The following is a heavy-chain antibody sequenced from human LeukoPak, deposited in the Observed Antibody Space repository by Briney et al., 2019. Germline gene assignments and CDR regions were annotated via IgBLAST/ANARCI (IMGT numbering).Heavy chain of an antibody. CDR3: ARSPAFYDGAVVKYYFDY. V-gene: IGHV3-53*01. CDR2: IYTGGTT. D-gene: IGHD6-19*01. CDR1: GFTASSNY. J-gene: IGHJ4*02. Sequence: GGSLRLSCAASGFTASSNYMSWVRQVPGKGLEWVSVIYTGGTTHYADSVKGRFTISRDNSKNTLYLEMNSLRAEDAAVYFCARSPAFYDGAVVKYYFDYWGQGTLVTVSS.